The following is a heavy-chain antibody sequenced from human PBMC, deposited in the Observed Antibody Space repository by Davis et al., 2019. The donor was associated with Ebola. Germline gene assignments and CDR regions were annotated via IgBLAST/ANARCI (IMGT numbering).Heavy chain of an antibody. V-gene: IGHV3-11*01. CDR1: GFTFSDYY. Sequence: GGSLRLSCAASGFTFSDYYMSWIRQAPGKGLEWVSYISSSGSTIYYADSVKGRFTISRDNAKNSLYLQMNSLRAEDTAVYYCARGRGEQWLVLPAEYFQHWGQGTLVTVSS. J-gene: IGHJ1*01. D-gene: IGHD6-19*01. CDR2: ISSSGSTI. CDR3: ARGRGEQWLVLPAEYFQH.